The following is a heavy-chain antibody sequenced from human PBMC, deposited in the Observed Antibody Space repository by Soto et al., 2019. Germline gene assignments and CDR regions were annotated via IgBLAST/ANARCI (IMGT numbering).Heavy chain of an antibody. V-gene: IGHV1-3*01. CDR3: ARDSCGYSSGCRHNYFDY. Sequence: ASVKVSCKASGYTFTSYAIHWVRQAPGQRLEWMGWINAGNGNTQYLQKFQGRVTIIRDTSASTAYMELSSLRSEDTAVYYCARDSCGYSSGCRHNYFDYRAQRTPVTVSS. CDR2: INAGNGNT. CDR1: GYTFTSYA. J-gene: IGHJ4*02. D-gene: IGHD6-19*01.